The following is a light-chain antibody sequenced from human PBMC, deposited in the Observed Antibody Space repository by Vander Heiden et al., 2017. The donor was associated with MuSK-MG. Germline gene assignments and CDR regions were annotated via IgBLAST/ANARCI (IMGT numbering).Light chain of an antibody. CDR1: SSNLGAGYD. CDR2: GNT. V-gene: IGLV1-40*01. Sequence: QSVLTQPPSVSGAPGQRVTISCTGTSSNLGAGYDVHWYQQFPGAAPKLLISGNTNRPSGVPDRFSGSKSGTSASLAISGLQTEDEADYYGQSYDTSLGGSKVFGGGTKL. CDR3: QSYDTSLGGSKV. J-gene: IGLJ2*01.